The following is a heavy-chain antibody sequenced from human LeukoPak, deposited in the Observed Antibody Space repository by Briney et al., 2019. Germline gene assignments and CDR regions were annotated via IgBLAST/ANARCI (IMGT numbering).Heavy chain of an antibody. V-gene: IGHV3-53*01. Sequence: GGSLRVSCAASGFTVSCNYMSWVRQAPGKGMEWVSVIYSGGSTYYADSVKGRFTISRENSKNTLYLQMNSLRAEDTAVYYCARADPTISWGQGTLVTVSS. D-gene: IGHD1-14*01. CDR2: IYSGGST. CDR1: GFTVSCNY. CDR3: ARADPTIS. J-gene: IGHJ4*02.